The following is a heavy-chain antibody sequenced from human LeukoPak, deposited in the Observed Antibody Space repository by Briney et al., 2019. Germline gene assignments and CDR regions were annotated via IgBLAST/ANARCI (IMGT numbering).Heavy chain of an antibody. CDR1: GFTFSSYS. D-gene: IGHD5-24*01. CDR3: ARIEMATITDDY. Sequence: GGSLRLSCAASGFTFSSYSMNWVRQAPGKGLEWVSSISSSSSYIYYADSVKGRFTISRDNAKNTLYLQMKSLRAEDTAVYYCARIEMATITDDYWGQGTLVTVSS. CDR2: ISSSSSYI. J-gene: IGHJ4*02. V-gene: IGHV3-21*01.